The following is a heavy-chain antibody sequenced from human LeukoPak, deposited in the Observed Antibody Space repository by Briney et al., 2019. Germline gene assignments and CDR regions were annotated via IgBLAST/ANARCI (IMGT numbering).Heavy chain of an antibody. J-gene: IGHJ4*02. D-gene: IGHD3-22*01. CDR1: GYTLTELS. V-gene: IGHV1-24*01. Sequence: ASVTVSCKVSGYTLTELSMHWVRQAPGKGLEWMGGFDPEDGETIYAQKFQGRVTMTEDTSTDTAYMELSSLRSEDTAVYYCATATYDSSGYYFDFWGQGILVTVSS. CDR2: FDPEDGET. CDR3: ATATYDSSGYYFDF.